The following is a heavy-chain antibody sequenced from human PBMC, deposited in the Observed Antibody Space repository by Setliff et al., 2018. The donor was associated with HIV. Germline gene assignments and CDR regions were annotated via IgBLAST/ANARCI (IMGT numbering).Heavy chain of an antibody. CDR2: INTDGSST. CDR3: GRGISARPGAPGNWFDP. V-gene: IGHV3-74*01. CDR1: GFTFTGYW. D-gene: IGHD6-6*01. Sequence: GGSLSLSCAASGFTFTGYWMHWVRQAPGKGLLWVSRINTDGSSTTYADSVKGRFTIARDNAKNMVYLQMNSLRVEDTAVYYCGRGISARPGAPGNWFDPWGQGTLVTVSS. J-gene: IGHJ5*02.